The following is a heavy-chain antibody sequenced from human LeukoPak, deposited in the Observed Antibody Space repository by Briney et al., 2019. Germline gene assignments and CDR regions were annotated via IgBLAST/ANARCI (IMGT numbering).Heavy chain of an antibody. CDR3: ARVSSWPQIYHYYYMDV. CDR1: GYTFTSYG. D-gene: IGHD6-13*01. J-gene: IGHJ6*03. Sequence: AASVKVSCKASGYTFTSYGISWVRQAPGQGLEWMGWISAYNGNTNYAQKLQGRVTMTTDTSTSTAHMELRSLRSDDTAVYYCARVSSWPQIYHYYYMDVWGKGTTVTVSS. CDR2: ISAYNGNT. V-gene: IGHV1-18*01.